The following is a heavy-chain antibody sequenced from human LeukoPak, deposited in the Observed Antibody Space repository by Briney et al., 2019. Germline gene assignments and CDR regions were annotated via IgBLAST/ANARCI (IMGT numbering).Heavy chain of an antibody. CDR2: IIPIFGTA. D-gene: IGHD3-3*01. Sequence: GASVKVSCKASGGTFSSYAISWVRQAPGQGLEWMGGIIPIFGTANYAQKFQGRVTITTDESTSTAYMELSSLRSEDTAVYYCARASPYYDFWSGYFHYYYYMDVWGKGTTVTVSS. CDR1: GGTFSSYA. CDR3: ARASPYYDFWSGYFHYYYYMDV. V-gene: IGHV1-69*05. J-gene: IGHJ6*03.